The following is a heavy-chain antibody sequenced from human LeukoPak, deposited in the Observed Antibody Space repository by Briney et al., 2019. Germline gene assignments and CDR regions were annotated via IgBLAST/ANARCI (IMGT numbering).Heavy chain of an antibody. D-gene: IGHD3-16*01. CDR2: ITGSGGSA. CDR1: GFTFSRHA. J-gene: IGHJ5*02. CDR3: AKGGFWFHP. Sequence: GGSLRLSCAASGFTFSRHAMSWVRQAPGKGLEWVSAITGSGGSAYYADSVKGRFTISRDNSKNTLYLQMNSLRVDDTAVYYCAKGGFWFHPWGLGTLVTVSS. V-gene: IGHV3-23*01.